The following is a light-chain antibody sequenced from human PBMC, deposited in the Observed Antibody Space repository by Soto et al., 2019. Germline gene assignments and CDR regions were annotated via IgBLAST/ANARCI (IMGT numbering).Light chain of an antibody. CDR2: LNSDGSH. J-gene: IGLJ3*02. CDR1: SGHNSDA. V-gene: IGLV4-69*01. CDR3: PTWSTDSRV. Sequence: QLVLTQPPSASASLGASVKLTCTLSSGHNSDAIAWHQQQPEKGPRYLMKLNSDGSHSKGDGIPDRFSGSSSGAERYLTIASLQSEDEAYYCYPTWSTDSRVFGGGTKLTVL.